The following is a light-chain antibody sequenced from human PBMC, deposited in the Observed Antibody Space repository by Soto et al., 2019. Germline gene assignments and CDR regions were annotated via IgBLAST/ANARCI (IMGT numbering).Light chain of an antibody. CDR3: SAWGDSLNAIL. V-gene: IGLV1-44*01. J-gene: IGLJ2*01. CDR2: NND. CDR1: SSNIGSKI. Sequence: QSVLSQPPSASGTPGQRVTISCSGRSSNIGSKIVNWYQQLPGTAPKLLIYNNDQRPSGVTDPFSGSNSGNSVSLDISGLQSEYVADYYRSAWGDSLNAILFGGGTKLTVL.